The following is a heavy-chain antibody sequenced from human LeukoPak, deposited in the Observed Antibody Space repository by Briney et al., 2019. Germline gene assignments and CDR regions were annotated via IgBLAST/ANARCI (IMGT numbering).Heavy chain of an antibody. Sequence: ASVKVSCKASGYSFTSHYMHWVRQAPGQGLEWLGIINPSGSSTLYAQKFQGRVTMTRDMSTTTDYMELSSLRSEDTPVYYCARDNSVGDVAWWFDPWGQGTLVTVSS. CDR3: ARDNSVGDVAWWFDP. V-gene: IGHV1-46*01. D-gene: IGHD1-26*01. J-gene: IGHJ5*02. CDR1: GYSFTSHY. CDR2: INPSGSST.